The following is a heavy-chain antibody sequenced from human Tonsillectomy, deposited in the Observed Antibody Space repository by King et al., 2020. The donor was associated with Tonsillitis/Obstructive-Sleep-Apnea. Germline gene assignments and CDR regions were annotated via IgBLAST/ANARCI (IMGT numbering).Heavy chain of an antibody. D-gene: IGHD3-3*01. CDR1: GFTVSSNY. CDR2: IYSGGST. J-gene: IGHJ3*01. Sequence: VQLVESGGGLIQPGGSLRLSCAASGFTVSSNYMSWVRQAPGKGLEWVSVIYSGGSTYYADSVKGRFTISRDNSKNTLYLQMKSLRAEDTAVYYCAAVYGFWSGYSVAFALSVPRTMVTVSS. V-gene: IGHV3-53*01. CDR3: AAVYGFWSGYSVAFAL.